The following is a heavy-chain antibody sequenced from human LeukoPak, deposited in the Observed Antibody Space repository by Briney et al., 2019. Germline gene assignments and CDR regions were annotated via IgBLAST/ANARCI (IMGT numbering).Heavy chain of an antibody. D-gene: IGHD3-3*01. CDR2: ISGSGGST. CDR3: AKVAYDITIFAGLEIDC. V-gene: IGHV3-23*01. CDR1: GFTFSSYG. J-gene: IGHJ4*02. Sequence: PGGSLRLSCAASGFTFSSYGMSWVRQAPGKGLEWVSAISGSGGSTYYADSVKGRFTISRDNSKNTLYLQMNSLRAEDTAVYYCAKVAYDITIFAGLEIDCWGQGTLVTVSS.